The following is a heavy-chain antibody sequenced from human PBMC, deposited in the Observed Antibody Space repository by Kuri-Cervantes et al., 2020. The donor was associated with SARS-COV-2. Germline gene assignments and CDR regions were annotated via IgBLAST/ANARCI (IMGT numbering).Heavy chain of an antibody. CDR3: AREFRSFTMIVADAFDI. D-gene: IGHD3-22*01. CDR1: GFTFSSYW. CDR2: IKQDGSEN. Sequence: GGSLRLSCAASGFTFSSYWMSWVRQAPGKGLEWVANIKQDGSENYYVDSVKGRFTISRDNAKNSLYLQMNSLRAEDTAVYYCAREFRSFTMIVADAFDIWGQGTMVTVSS. V-gene: IGHV3-7*01. J-gene: IGHJ3*02.